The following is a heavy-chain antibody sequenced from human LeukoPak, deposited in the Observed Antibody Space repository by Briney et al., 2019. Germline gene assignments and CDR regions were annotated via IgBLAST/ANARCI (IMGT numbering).Heavy chain of an antibody. CDR1: GFTFSSYA. J-gene: IGHJ6*02. Sequence: PGGSLRLSCAASGFTFSSYAMHWVRQAPGKGLEWVAVIPYDGSNKYYADSVKGRFTISRDNSKNTLYLQMNSLRAEDTAVYYCARDQVPRYYYGSGSYSGGIRYPYYYYGMDVWGQGTTVTVSS. CDR2: IPYDGSNK. D-gene: IGHD3-10*01. CDR3: ARDQVPRYYYGSGSYSGGIRYPYYYYGMDV. V-gene: IGHV3-30-3*01.